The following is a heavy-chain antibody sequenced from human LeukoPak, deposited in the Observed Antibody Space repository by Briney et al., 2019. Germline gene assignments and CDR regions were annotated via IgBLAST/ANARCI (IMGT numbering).Heavy chain of an antibody. CDR3: ARAERITIFGVVISTFDY. Sequence: ASVKASCKASGYTFTGYYMHWVRQAPGQGLEWMGWINPNSGGTNYAQKFQGRVTMTRDTSISTAYMELSRLRSDDTAVYYCARAERITIFGVVISTFDYWGQGTLVTVSS. V-gene: IGHV1-2*02. CDR1: GYTFTGYY. J-gene: IGHJ4*02. CDR2: INPNSGGT. D-gene: IGHD3-3*01.